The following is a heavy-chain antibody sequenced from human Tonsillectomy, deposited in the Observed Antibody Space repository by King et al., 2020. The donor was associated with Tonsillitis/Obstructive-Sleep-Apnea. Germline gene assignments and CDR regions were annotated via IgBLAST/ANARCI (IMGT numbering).Heavy chain of an antibody. Sequence: QLQESGPGLVKPSETLSLTCTVSGGSISSSNYYWGWIRQPPGRGLEWIGSVYYSGSTYYNPSLKSRVTISVDTSKNQFSLKLRSVTAADTAVYYCATLGGSHYDFWGGYYPLFDFWGQGTLVPLSS. V-gene: IGHV4-39*01. CDR2: VYYSGST. CDR1: GGSISSSNYY. J-gene: IGHJ4*02. CDR3: ATLGGSHYDFWGGYYPLFDF. D-gene: IGHD3-3*01.